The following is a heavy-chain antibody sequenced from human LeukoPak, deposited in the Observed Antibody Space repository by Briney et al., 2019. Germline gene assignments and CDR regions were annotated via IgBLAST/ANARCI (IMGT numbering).Heavy chain of an antibody. J-gene: IGHJ4*02. D-gene: IGHD6-19*01. CDR1: GFTFSSYA. CDR3: ARRPSSGWYGGGFDY. V-gene: IGHV3-30*04. Sequence: GRSLRLSCAASGFTFSSYATHWVRQAPGKGLEWVAVISYDGSNKYYADSVKGRFTISRDNSKNTLYLQMNSLRAEDTAVYYCARRPSSGWYGGGFDYWGQGTLVTVSS. CDR2: ISYDGSNK.